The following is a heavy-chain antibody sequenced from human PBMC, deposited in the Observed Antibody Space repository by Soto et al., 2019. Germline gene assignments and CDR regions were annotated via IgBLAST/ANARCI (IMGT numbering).Heavy chain of an antibody. CDR3: ASGGDPDY. Sequence: EVQLVESGGGLVQPGGSLRLSCVASGFTFNYYWMHWVRQAPGKGLVWVSRIQSDGSSPDYVDSVKGRFTISRDNAKNTLYLQMNKLRAEDTAVYYCASGGDPDYWGQGTLVNVSS. V-gene: IGHV3-74*01. CDR1: GFTFNYYW. CDR2: IQSDGSSP. D-gene: IGHD2-21*02. J-gene: IGHJ4*02.